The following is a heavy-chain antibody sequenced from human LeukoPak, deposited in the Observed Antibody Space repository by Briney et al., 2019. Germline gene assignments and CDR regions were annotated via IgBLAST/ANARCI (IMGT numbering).Heavy chain of an antibody. CDR1: GFTFSSYA. D-gene: IGHD2-2*01. CDR2: ISGSGDST. J-gene: IGHJ4*02. CDR3: AKHENLAPAASEDY. V-gene: IGHV3-23*01. Sequence: GESLRLSCAASGFTFSSYAMSWVRQAPGKGLEWVSAISGSGDSTYYADSVKGRFTISRDSSKNTLYLQMNRLRVEDTPIYYCAKHENLAPAASEDYWGQGTLVTVSS.